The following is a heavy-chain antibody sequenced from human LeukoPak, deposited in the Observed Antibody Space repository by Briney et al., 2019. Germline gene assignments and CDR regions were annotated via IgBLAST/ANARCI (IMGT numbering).Heavy chain of an antibody. CDR1: GYTFTNYG. V-gene: IGHV1-8*02. CDR3: AVILTGYVTYYYYGMDV. D-gene: IGHD3-9*01. J-gene: IGHJ6*02. CDR2: MNPNSGNT. Sequence: ASVKVSCKASGYTFTNYGISWVRQATGQGLEWMGWMNPNSGNTGYAQKFQGRVTMTRNTSISTAYMELSSLRSEDTAVYYCAVILTGYVTYYYYGMDVWGQGTTVTVSS.